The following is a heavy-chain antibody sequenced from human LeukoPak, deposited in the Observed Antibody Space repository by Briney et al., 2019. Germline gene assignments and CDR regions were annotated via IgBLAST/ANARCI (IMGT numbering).Heavy chain of an antibody. J-gene: IGHJ3*02. CDR2: MNPNSGNT. Sequence: ASVKVSCKASGYTFTSYGINWVRQATGQGLEWMGWMNPNSGNTGYAQKFRGRVTMTRNTSISTAYMELSSLRSEDTAVYYCARAYYDSSGNDLDAFDIWGQGTMVTVSS. D-gene: IGHD3-22*01. CDR1: GYTFTSYG. CDR3: ARAYYDSSGNDLDAFDI. V-gene: IGHV1-8*01.